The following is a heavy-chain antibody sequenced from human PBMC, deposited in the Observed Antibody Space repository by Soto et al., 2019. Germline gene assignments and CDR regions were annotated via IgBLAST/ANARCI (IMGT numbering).Heavy chain of an antibody. J-gene: IGHJ6*02. V-gene: IGHV4-39*02. CDR3: ARDWPPRQDFWSDPPHGMDV. D-gene: IGHD3-3*01. Sequence: PSETLSLTCTVSGGSISSSSYYWGWIRQPPGKGLEWIGSIYYSGSTYYNPSLKSRVTISVDTSKNQFSLKLSSVTAADTAVYYCARDWPPRQDFWSDPPHGMDVWGQGTTVTVSS. CDR2: IYYSGST. CDR1: GGSISSSSYY.